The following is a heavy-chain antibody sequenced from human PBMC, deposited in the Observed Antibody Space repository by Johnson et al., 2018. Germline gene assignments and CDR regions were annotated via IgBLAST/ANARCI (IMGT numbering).Heavy chain of an antibody. CDR3: ARDAGVGLQHDAFDC. CDR2: IWFDGSNK. V-gene: IGHV3-33*01. D-gene: IGHD5-24*01. Sequence: VQLLESGGGVVRPGRSLRLSCAASGFIFTSYAMHWVRQAPGKGLEWVAVIWFDGSNKYYADFVKGRFTISRDKSKDTLYLQMNSLRAEDTAVYYCARDAGVGLQHDAFDCWGPGTMVIVSS. J-gene: IGHJ3*01. CDR1: GFIFTSYA.